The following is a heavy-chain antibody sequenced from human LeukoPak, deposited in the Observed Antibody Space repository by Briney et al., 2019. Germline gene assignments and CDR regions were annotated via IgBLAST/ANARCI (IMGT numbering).Heavy chain of an antibody. D-gene: IGHD5-24*01. CDR3: ARRAGDGNNYRDAFDI. J-gene: IGHJ3*02. V-gene: IGHV5-51*01. Sequence: GESLKISCKASGYSFTSYWIGWVRQLPGKGLEWTGIIYPGDSDTRYSPSFQGQVSISVDKSISAAYLQWSSLKASDTALYYCARRAGDGNNYRDAFDIWGQGTMVTVSS. CDR1: GYSFTSYW. CDR2: IYPGDSDT.